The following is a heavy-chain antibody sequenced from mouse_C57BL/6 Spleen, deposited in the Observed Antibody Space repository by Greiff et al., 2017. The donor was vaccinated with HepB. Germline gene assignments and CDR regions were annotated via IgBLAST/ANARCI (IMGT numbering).Heavy chain of an antibody. J-gene: IGHJ4*01. CDR1: GYTFPDHY. V-gene: IGHV1-19*01. CDR2: INPYNGGT. Sequence: VQPQQSGPVLVKPGALVKMSCKASGYTFPDHYMNWVKQSHGKSPEWIGVINPYNGGTSYNQKFKGKATLTVDKSSSTAYMELNSLTSEDSAVYYCARDDYPLYAMDYWGQGTSVTVSS. D-gene: IGHD2-4*01. CDR3: ARDDYPLYAMDY.